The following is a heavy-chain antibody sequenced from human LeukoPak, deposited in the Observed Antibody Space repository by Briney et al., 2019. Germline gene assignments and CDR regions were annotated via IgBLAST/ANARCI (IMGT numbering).Heavy chain of an antibody. V-gene: IGHV3-23*01. CDR1: GFAFGSEA. J-gene: IGHJ3*02. CDR2: ISPGGGTT. Sequence: GSLRLSCAVSGFAFGSEAMSWVRQSPARGLEWVASISPGGGTTYYADSVKGRFTISRDNAKNTLYLQVNSLRAEDTAVYYCALGIVTAFDIWGQGTMVTVSS. D-gene: IGHD3-16*02. CDR3: ALGIVTAFDI.